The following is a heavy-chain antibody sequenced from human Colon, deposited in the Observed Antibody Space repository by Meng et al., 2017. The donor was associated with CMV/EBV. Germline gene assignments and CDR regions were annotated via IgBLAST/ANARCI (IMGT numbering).Heavy chain of an antibody. D-gene: IGHD3-3*01. V-gene: IGHV1-2*02. CDR1: GYTFTGYL. Sequence: QVHLMQSGAGMRKPGASVKVSCKASGYTFTGYLIHWVRQAPGQGLEWMGWINPYSGDTIYAQKFEVGVTMTRDASITTAYLELSSLKSDDTAVYYCGTFGGDFDYWGQGTLVTVSS. CDR3: GTFGGDFDY. CDR2: INPYSGDT. J-gene: IGHJ4*02.